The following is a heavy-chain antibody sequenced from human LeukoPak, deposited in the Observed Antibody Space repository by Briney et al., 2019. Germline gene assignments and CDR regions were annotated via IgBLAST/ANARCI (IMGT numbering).Heavy chain of an antibody. V-gene: IGHV3-48*01. Sequence: PGGSLRLSCAASGFTFSSYMMNWVRQAPGEGLEWVSYISSSSGTMYYTDSVKGRFTISRDNAKNSLYLQMNSLRAEDTAVYYCAGGQWFGDLLFGWGQGTLVTVSS. CDR1: GFTFSSYM. J-gene: IGHJ4*02. D-gene: IGHD3-10*01. CDR3: AGGQWFGDLLFG. CDR2: ISSSSGTM.